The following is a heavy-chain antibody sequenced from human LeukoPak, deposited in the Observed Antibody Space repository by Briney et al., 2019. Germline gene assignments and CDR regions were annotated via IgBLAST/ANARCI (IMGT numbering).Heavy chain of an antibody. Sequence: GESLKISCKGSGYSFSNSWIAWVRQMPGKGLEWMGIVYPGDSDTRYSPSFQGQVTFSADKSISTAYLQWSSLKAADTAMYYCARQLGAAVGRVFFDFWGQGTLVSVSS. D-gene: IGHD3-16*01. CDR1: GYSFSNSW. J-gene: IGHJ4*02. CDR3: ARQLGAAVGRVFFDF. CDR2: VYPGDSDT. V-gene: IGHV5-51*01.